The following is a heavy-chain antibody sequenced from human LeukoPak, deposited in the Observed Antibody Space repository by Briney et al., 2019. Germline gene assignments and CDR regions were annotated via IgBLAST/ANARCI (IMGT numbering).Heavy chain of an antibody. CDR3: ARTGGYSSPLGF. Sequence: SETLSLTCTVSGGSISSYYWSWIRQPPGKGLEWIGYISYSGSTNYNPSLKSRVTISVDTSKNQFSLKLTSVTAADTATYYCARTGGYSSPLGFWGQGTLATVSS. CDR1: GGSISSYY. CDR2: ISYSGST. D-gene: IGHD4-11*01. V-gene: IGHV4-59*13. J-gene: IGHJ4*02.